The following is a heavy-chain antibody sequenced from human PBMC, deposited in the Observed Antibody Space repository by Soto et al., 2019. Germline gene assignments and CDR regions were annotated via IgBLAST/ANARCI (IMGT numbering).Heavy chain of an antibody. Sequence: EVQLLESGGGLAQPGGSLRLSCAASGFTFSTYTMSWVRQAPGKGLEWVSAITGSGGNTFYADSVKGRFTISRDNSKNTLYLQMSSLRAEDGAVYYCAKNSEATSRVGYDSWGQGTLVTVSS. CDR1: GFTFSTYT. V-gene: IGHV3-23*01. CDR3: AKNSEATSRVGYDS. J-gene: IGHJ4*02. CDR2: ITGSGGNT. D-gene: IGHD5-12*01.